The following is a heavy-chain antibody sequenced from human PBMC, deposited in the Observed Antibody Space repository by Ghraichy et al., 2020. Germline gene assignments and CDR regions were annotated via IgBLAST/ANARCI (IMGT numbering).Heavy chain of an antibody. Sequence: GSLRLSCTAAGVNFDDYAMTWFRQVPGKGLEWVSFIRSKTFGVTAEYAASVKGRFFVSRDDSKSTAYLQMNSLKTEDTAVYYCLPTYYHDSVPRYWGQGTQVTVSS. D-gene: IGHD3-22*01. J-gene: IGHJ4*02. CDR2: IRSKTFGVTA. CDR3: LPTYYHDSVPRY. V-gene: IGHV3-49*03. CDR1: GVNFDDYA.